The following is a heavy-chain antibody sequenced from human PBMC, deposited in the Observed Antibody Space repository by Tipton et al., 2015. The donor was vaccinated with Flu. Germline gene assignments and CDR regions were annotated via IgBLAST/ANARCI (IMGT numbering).Heavy chain of an antibody. CDR3: ARHTTVTFYWYFDL. CDR2: VYYSGIT. CDR1: GGSISNSRVW. Sequence: TLSLTCTVSGGSISNSRVWWGLIRQPPGKGLEWIGTVYYSGITHYNPSLQSRGSISVDTSKNQFSLRLTSVTAADTAVYYCARHTTVTFYWYFDLWGRGSLVTVSS. J-gene: IGHJ2*01. D-gene: IGHD4-17*01. V-gene: IGHV4-39*01.